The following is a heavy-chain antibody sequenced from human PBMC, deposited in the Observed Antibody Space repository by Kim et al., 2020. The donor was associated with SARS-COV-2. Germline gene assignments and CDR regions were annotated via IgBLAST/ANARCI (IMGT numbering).Heavy chain of an antibody. CDR3: AKAYSSDF. J-gene: IGHJ4*02. CDR2: NGDNT. V-gene: IGHV3-23*01. D-gene: IGHD6-13*01. Sequence: NGDNTHYAGSVKGRFTIARDNSKNTLYLQMNSLKAEDTAVYYCAKAYSSDFWGQGTLVTVSS.